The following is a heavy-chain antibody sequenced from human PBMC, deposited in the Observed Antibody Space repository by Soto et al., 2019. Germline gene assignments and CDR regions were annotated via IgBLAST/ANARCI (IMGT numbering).Heavy chain of an antibody. V-gene: IGHV3-23*01. CDR3: ANKYSSGWYETFDY. Sequence: GGSLRISCAASGFTFNSYAMSWVRQAPGKGLEWVSAISGTGGTTYYADSVKGRFNISRDNSRNTLHLQMNSLRAEDTAVYYCANKYSSGWYETFDYWGQGTLVTVSS. CDR1: GFTFNSYA. D-gene: IGHD6-19*01. J-gene: IGHJ4*02. CDR2: ISGTGGTT.